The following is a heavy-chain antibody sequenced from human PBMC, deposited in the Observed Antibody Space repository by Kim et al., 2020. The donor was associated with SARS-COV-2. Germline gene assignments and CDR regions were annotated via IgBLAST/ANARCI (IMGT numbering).Heavy chain of an antibody. J-gene: IGHJ2*01. Sequence: SVKVSCKASGDTFSSYAISWVRQAPGQGLEWMGGIIPNTGTATYAQEFTGRVAITADASASTAYMEMSSLRSEDTAVYYCARWGIGGGRFDHLGDCDL. CDR1: GDTFSSYA. CDR3: ARWGIGGGRFDHLGDCDL. D-gene: IGHD2-21*01. CDR2: IIPNTGTA. V-gene: IGHV1-69*13.